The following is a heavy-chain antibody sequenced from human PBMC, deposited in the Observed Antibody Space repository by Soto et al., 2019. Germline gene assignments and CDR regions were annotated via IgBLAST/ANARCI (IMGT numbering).Heavy chain of an antibody. V-gene: IGHV1-3*01. Sequence: SVKVSCKASGYTFTSYAMHWVRQAPVQRLEWMGWINAGNGNTKYSQKFQGRVTITRDTSASTAYMELSSLRSEDTAVYYCARGDYYGSGSYYYYYYGMDVWGQGTTVTVSS. J-gene: IGHJ6*02. CDR3: ARGDYYGSGSYYYYYYGMDV. D-gene: IGHD3-10*01. CDR2: INAGNGNT. CDR1: GYTFTSYA.